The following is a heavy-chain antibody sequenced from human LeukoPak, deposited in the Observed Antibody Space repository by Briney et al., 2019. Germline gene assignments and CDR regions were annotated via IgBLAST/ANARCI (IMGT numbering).Heavy chain of an antibody. CDR2: IDYSGST. Sequence: SETLSLTCTVSGGSISSSIYYWGWIRQPPGRGLEWIGTIDYSGSTYYNPSLKSRATISADMSKNQFCLKLSSVTAADTAVYYCAREYTLYRSGWFLDYWGQGTVVTVSS. CDR1: GGSISSSIYY. D-gene: IGHD6-19*01. J-gene: IGHJ4*02. CDR3: AREYTLYRSGWFLDY. V-gene: IGHV4-39*07.